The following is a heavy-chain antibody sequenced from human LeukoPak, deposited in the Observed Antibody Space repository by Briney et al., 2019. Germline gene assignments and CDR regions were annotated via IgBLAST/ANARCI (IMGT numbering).Heavy chain of an antibody. CDR2: ISGSGGST. Sequence: GGSLRLSCAASGFTFSSYAMSWLRQAPGKGLEWVSAISGSGGSTYYADSVKGRFTISRDNSKNTLYLQMNSLRAEDTAVYYCAKDYYGSGSLFDYWGQGTLVTVSS. CDR1: GFTFSSYA. V-gene: IGHV3-23*01. J-gene: IGHJ4*02. CDR3: AKDYYGSGSLFDY. D-gene: IGHD3-10*01.